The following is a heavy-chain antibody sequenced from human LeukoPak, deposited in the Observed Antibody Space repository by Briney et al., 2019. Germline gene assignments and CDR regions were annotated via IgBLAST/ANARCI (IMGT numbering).Heavy chain of an antibody. CDR2: IYYSGST. CDR3: ASTLRRLDYFDY. V-gene: IGHV4-59*01. Sequence: SETLSLTCTVSGGSISSYYWSWIRQPPGKGLEWIGYIYYSGSTNYNPSLKSRVTISVDTSKNQFSLKLSSVTAADTAVYYCASTLRRLDYFDYWGQGTLVTVSS. CDR1: GGSISSYY. J-gene: IGHJ4*02. D-gene: IGHD6-25*01.